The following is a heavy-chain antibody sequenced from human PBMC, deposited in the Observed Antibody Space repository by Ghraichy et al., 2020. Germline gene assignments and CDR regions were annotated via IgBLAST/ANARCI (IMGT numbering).Heavy chain of an antibody. CDR3: AGHPAKLGVVAAYFDY. J-gene: IGHJ4*02. Sequence: SETLSLTCTVSGGSISSSSYYWGWIRQPPGKGLEWIGSIYYSGSTYYNPSLKSRVTISVDTSKNQFSLKLSSVTAADTAVYYCAGHPAKLGVVAAYFDYWGQGTLVTVSS. CDR2: IYYSGST. V-gene: IGHV4-39*01. CDR1: GGSISSSSYY. D-gene: IGHD2-15*01.